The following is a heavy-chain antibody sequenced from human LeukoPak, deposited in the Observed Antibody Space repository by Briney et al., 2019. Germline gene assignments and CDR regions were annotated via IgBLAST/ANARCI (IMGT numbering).Heavy chain of an antibody. Sequence: GGSLTLSCAASGFTFSSYAMHWVRQAPGKGLEWVAVISYDGSNKYYADSVKGRFTISRDNSKNTLYLQMNSLRAEDTAVYYCARDGRWLQSYYYYGMDVWGQGTTVTVSS. D-gene: IGHD5-24*01. V-gene: IGHV3-30-3*01. CDR2: ISYDGSNK. CDR1: GFTFSSYA. CDR3: ARDGRWLQSYYYYGMDV. J-gene: IGHJ6*02.